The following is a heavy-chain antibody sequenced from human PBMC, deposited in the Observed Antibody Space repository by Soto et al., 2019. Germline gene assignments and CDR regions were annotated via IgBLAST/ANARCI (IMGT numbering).Heavy chain of an antibody. CDR3: ARGYSCSRDHGY. D-gene: IGHD6-13*01. V-gene: IGHV3-33*01. Sequence: QVQLVESGGGVVQPGTSLRLSCAASGFSFSSYDIHRVRHAPGKGLEWVAVIWYDGSNKYYADSVKGRFIISRDNSKNTLSLQMNSLRADDTAVYYCARGYSCSRDHGYWGQGTLVTVSS. CDR2: IWYDGSNK. J-gene: IGHJ4*02. CDR1: GFSFSSYD.